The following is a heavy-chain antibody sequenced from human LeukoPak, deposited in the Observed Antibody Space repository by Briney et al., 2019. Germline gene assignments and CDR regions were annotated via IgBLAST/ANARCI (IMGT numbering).Heavy chain of an antibody. D-gene: IGHD1-14*01. CDR3: AREKITSDYYYYGMDV. V-gene: IGHV3-48*01. Sequence: GGSLRLSCAASGFTFSTYSMNWVRQAPGKGLEWVSYISSSSSTIYYADSVKGRFTISRDNAKNSLYLKMNSLRAEDTAVYYCAREKITSDYYYYGMDVWGQGTTITVSS. J-gene: IGHJ6*02. CDR2: ISSSSSTI. CDR1: GFTFSTYS.